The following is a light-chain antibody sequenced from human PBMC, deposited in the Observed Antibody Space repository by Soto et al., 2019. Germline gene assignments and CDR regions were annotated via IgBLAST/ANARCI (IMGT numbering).Light chain of an antibody. Sequence: QSALTQPASGSGSPGQSITISCIGTSSDVGGYNYVSWYQQHPGKAPKLMIYDVSNRPSGVSNRFSGSKSDNTVSLTISGLQAEDEADYYCSSYTSSSTPYVFGTGTKVTVL. CDR3: SSYTSSSTPYV. V-gene: IGLV2-14*01. CDR2: DVS. J-gene: IGLJ1*01. CDR1: SSDVGGYNY.